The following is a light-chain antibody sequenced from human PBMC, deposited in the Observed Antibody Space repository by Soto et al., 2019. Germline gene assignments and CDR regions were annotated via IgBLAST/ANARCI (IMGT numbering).Light chain of an antibody. CDR1: SGYSNYK. CDR3: GADHGSGSYFVVV. Sequence: QLVLTLSPSASASLGASVTLTCTLSSGYSNYKVDWYQQRPGKGPRFVMRVGTGGIVGSKGDGIPDRFSVLGSGLNRYLTIKNIQAEYESDYHCGADHGSGSYFVVVFGGGTKLTVL. CDR2: VGTGGIVG. V-gene: IGLV9-49*01. J-gene: IGLJ2*01.